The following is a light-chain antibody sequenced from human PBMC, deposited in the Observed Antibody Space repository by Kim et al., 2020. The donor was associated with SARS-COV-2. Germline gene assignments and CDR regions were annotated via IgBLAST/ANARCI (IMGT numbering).Light chain of an antibody. CDR2: RNN. V-gene: IGLV1-47*01. CDR1: SSNIGSNY. J-gene: IGLJ1*01. CDR3: AAWDDSLSGYV. Sequence: GQRGTISCSGSSSNIGSNYVYWYQQLPGTAPKLLIYRNNQRPSGVPDRFSGSKSGTSASLAISGLRSEDEADYYCAAWDDSLSGYVFGPGTKVTVL.